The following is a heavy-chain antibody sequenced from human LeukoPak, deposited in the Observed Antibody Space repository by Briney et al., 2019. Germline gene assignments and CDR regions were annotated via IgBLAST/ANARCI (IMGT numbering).Heavy chain of an antibody. V-gene: IGHV4-34*01. CDR3: ARGPRTTVVTRPLDY. CDR2: INHSGST. J-gene: IGHJ4*02. Sequence: PSETLSLTCAVYGGSFSGYYWSWIRQPPGKGLEWIGEINHSGSTNYNPSLKSRVTISVDTSKNQFSLKLSSVTAADTAVYYCARGPRTTVVTRPLDYWGQGTLVTVSP. D-gene: IGHD4-17*01. CDR1: GGSFSGYY.